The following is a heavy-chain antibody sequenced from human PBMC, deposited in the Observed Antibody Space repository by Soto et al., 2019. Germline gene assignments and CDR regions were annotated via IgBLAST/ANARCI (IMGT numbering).Heavy chain of an antibody. D-gene: IGHD3-10*01. Sequence: GGSLRLSCVASGFTFSSYSMNWVRQAPGKGLEWVSSISSSSSYIYYADSVKGRFTISRDNAKNSLYLQMNSLRAEDTAVYYCARDGLWFGDYGMDVWGQGTTVTVSS. CDR2: ISSSSSYI. V-gene: IGHV3-21*01. CDR3: ARDGLWFGDYGMDV. CDR1: GFTFSSYS. J-gene: IGHJ6*02.